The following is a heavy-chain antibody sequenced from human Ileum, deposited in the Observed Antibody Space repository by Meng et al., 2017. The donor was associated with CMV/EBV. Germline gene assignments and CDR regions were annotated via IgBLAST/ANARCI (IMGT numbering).Heavy chain of an antibody. CDR3: ARLYCTRDFCSVDS. J-gene: IGHJ1*01. V-gene: IGHV3-30*01. D-gene: IGHD2-8*01. CDR2: ISHDATSD. Sequence: GESRKISGAASGFSFGSFAMHWIRQTPGKGLEWLTSISHDATSDLYADSVRGRFIVSRDNSRNTLYLQLNSLRPEDAGVYYCARLYCTRDFCSVDSWGQGTMVTVSS. CDR1: GFSFGSFA.